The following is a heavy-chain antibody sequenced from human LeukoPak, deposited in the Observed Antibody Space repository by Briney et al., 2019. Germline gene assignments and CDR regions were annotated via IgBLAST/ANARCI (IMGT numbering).Heavy chain of an antibody. J-gene: IGHJ6*03. CDR1: GFTFDDYG. Sequence: PGGSLRLSCAASGFTFDDYGMSWVRQAPGKGLEWVSGIKWNGGSTGYADSVKGRFTISRDNAKNSLYLQMNSLRAEDTALYYCARNSGVGYYFYMDVWGKGTAVTVSS. CDR3: ARNSGVGYYFYMDV. CDR2: IKWNGGST. D-gene: IGHD3-10*01. V-gene: IGHV3-20*04.